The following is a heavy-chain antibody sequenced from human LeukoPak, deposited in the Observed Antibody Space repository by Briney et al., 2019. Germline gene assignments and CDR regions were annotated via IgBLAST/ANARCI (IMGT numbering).Heavy chain of an antibody. D-gene: IGHD6-13*01. CDR3: TRLEAAADSDY. Sequence: GGSLRLSCAASGFTFSGSPIHWVRQASGKGLEWVGRIRSKTNNYATAYTASVKGRFTVSRDDSKNTSYLQMNSLKTEDTAMYYCTRLEAAADSDYWGQGTLVTVSS. V-gene: IGHV3-73*01. CDR1: GFTFSGSP. J-gene: IGHJ4*02. CDR2: IRSKTNNYAT.